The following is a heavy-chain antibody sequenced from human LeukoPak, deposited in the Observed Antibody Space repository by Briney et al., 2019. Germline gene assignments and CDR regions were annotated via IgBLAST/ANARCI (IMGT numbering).Heavy chain of an antibody. J-gene: IGHJ4*02. CDR2: IYTSGST. CDR3: ARVTTGGYYNY. V-gene: IGHV4-61*02. Sequence: PSETLSLTCTVSGGSISSGSYYWSWIRQPAGRGLEWIGRIYTSGSTNYNPSLKSRVTISLDTSENHFSLKLSSVTAADTAVYYCARVTTGGYYNYWGQGTLVTVSS. D-gene: IGHD3-22*01. CDR1: GGSISSGSYY.